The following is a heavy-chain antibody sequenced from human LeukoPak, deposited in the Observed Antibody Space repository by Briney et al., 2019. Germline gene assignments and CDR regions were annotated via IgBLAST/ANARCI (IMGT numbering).Heavy chain of an antibody. CDR2: ISGSGGST. V-gene: IGHV3-23*01. J-gene: IGHJ4*02. CDR3: AKDPKNFDYYFDY. D-gene: IGHD3-9*01. CDR1: RFTFSSYA. Sequence: PGGSLRLSCAASRFTFSSYAMSWVRQAPGKGLEWVSAISGSGGSTHYADSVKGRFTISRDNSKNTLYLQMNSLRAEDTAVYYCAKDPKNFDYYFDYWGQGTLVTVSS.